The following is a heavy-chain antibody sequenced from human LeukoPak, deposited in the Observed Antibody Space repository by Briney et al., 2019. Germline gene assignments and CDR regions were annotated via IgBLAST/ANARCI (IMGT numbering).Heavy chain of an antibody. J-gene: IGHJ6*02. CDR1: GFTFNNFW. CDR2: IKKDGSEK. Sequence: GGSLRLSCSASGFTFNNFWMTWVRQAPGKGLEWVANIKKDGSEKYYVDSVKGRFTISGDNAKNLAFLQMNSLRVEDTAVYYCASLYGIDVWGQGSTVTVSS. CDR3: ASLYGIDV. V-gene: IGHV3-7*01.